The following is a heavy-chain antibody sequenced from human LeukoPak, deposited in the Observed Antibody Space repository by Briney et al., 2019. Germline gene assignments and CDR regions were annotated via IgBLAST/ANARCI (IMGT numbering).Heavy chain of an antibody. Sequence: SVKVSCKASGGTFSSYAISWVRQAPGQGLEWMGGIIPIFGTANYAQKFQGRVTITTDESTSTAYMELSSLRSEDTAVYYCAREGYSSSSRSPLPDAFDIWGQGTMVTVSS. D-gene: IGHD6-6*01. CDR3: AREGYSSSSRSPLPDAFDI. CDR2: IIPIFGTA. CDR1: GGTFSSYA. V-gene: IGHV1-69*05. J-gene: IGHJ3*02.